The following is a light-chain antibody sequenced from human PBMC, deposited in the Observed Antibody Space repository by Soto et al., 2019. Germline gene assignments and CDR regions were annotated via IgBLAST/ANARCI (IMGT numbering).Light chain of an antibody. CDR1: QSVSSSY. CDR2: GAS. CDR3: QQYGSSPLHT. Sequence: EIVLTQSPGTLSLSPGERATLSCRASQSVSSSYLAWYQQKSGQAPRLLIYGASSRATGIPDRFSGSVSGTDFTLTISRLEPEDFAVYYCQQYGSSPLHTFGQGTKLEIK. J-gene: IGKJ2*01. V-gene: IGKV3-20*01.